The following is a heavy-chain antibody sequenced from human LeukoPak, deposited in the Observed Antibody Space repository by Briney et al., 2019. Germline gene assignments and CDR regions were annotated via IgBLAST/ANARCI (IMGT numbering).Heavy chain of an antibody. Sequence: EASVKVSCKASGYTFTSFGISWVRQAPGQGLEWMGRIIPILGIANYAQKFQGRVTITADKSTSTAYMELSSLRSEDTAVYYCARDIHSSGWYYFDYWGQGTLVTVSS. CDR2: IIPILGIA. V-gene: IGHV1-69*04. CDR3: ARDIHSSGWYYFDY. D-gene: IGHD6-19*01. CDR1: GYTFTSFG. J-gene: IGHJ4*02.